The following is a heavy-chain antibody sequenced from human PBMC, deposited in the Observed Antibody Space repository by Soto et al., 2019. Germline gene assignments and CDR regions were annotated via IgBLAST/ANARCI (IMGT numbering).Heavy chain of an antibody. V-gene: IGHV3-30*18. Sequence: PGGSLRLSCAASGFTLSSYSIHWVRQAPGKGLEWVAVVSYDGSNKYYIDSVKGRFTISRDNSKNTLYMQMNSLRAEDTAVYYCAKDILGVIRRDYNYQYGQAVRAQGTTVPVSS. CDR1: GFTLSSYS. CDR3: AKDILGVIRRDYNYQYGQAV. J-gene: IGHJ6*02. CDR2: VSYDGSNK. D-gene: IGHD3-22*01.